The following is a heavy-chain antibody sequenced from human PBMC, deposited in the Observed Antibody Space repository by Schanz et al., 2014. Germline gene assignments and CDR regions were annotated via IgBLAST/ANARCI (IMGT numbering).Heavy chain of an antibody. CDR2: ISWNRGTI. CDR3: AKSRYCTSTSCHIFDY. J-gene: IGHJ4*02. V-gene: IGHV3-9*01. Sequence: EVQLVESGGGLVQPGRSLRLSCAASGFTFDDYAMHWVRHGLGKGLEWVSGISWNRGTIGYADSVKGRFTISRDNAKNSLYLQMNSLRPEDTALYYCAKSRYCTSTSCHIFDYWGQGTLVTVSS. CDR1: GFTFDDYA. D-gene: IGHD2-2*02.